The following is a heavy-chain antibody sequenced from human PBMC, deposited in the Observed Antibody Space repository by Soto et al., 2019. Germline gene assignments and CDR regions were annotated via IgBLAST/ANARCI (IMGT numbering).Heavy chain of an antibody. D-gene: IGHD6-19*01. CDR1: GASVNTGAYY. Sequence: NPSETLSLTCTVSGASVNTGAYYWTWIRQPPGKGLEWMGYIFYSGSTHYNPSLKSRVTMLVDTSRNQFSLKLKSVTAADTAVYYCATFVSTGRGRWFDPWGQGTLVTVSS. CDR3: ATFVSTGRGRWFDP. V-gene: IGHV4-61*08. J-gene: IGHJ5*02. CDR2: IFYSGST.